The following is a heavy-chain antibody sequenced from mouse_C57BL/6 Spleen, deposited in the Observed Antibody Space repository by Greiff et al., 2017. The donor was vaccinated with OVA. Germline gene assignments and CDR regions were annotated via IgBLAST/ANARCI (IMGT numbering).Heavy chain of an antibody. Sequence: VQLQQPGAELVKPGASVKMSCKASGYTFTSYWITWVKQRPGQGLEWIGDIYPGSGSTNYNDKFKSKATLTVDTSSSPAYLQLSSPTAEDSAVYYGAREGGHYAMDYWGQGTSVTVSS. CDR2: IYPGSGST. D-gene: IGHD1-1*02. J-gene: IGHJ4*01. CDR3: AREGGHYAMDY. CDR1: GYTFTSYW. V-gene: IGHV1-55*01.